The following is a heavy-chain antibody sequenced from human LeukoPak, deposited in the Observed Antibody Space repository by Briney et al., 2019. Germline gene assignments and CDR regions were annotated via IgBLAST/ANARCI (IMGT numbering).Heavy chain of an antibody. V-gene: IGHV4-30-2*01. CDR3: ARVGGDPALQPLGFDP. CDR1: GGSISSGGYS. Sequence: PSRTLSLTCAVSGGSISSGGYSWSWIRQPPGKGLEWIGYIYHSGSTYYNPSLKSRVTISVDRSKNQFSLKLSSVTAADTAVYYCARVGGDPALQPLGFDPWGQGTLVTVSS. CDR2: IYHSGST. D-gene: IGHD2-21*02. J-gene: IGHJ5*02.